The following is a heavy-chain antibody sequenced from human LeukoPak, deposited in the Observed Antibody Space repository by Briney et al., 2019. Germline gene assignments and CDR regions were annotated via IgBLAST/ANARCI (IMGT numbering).Heavy chain of an antibody. V-gene: IGHV4-38-2*02. CDR2: IYHSGST. CDR1: GYSISSGYY. Sequence: SETLSLTCTVSGYSISSGYYWGWIRQPPGKGLEWIGSIYHSGSTYHNPSLKSRVTISVDTSKNQFSLKLSSVTAADTAVYYCARGSTMVRGFYYFDYWGQGTLVTVSS. D-gene: IGHD3-10*01. J-gene: IGHJ4*02. CDR3: ARGSTMVRGFYYFDY.